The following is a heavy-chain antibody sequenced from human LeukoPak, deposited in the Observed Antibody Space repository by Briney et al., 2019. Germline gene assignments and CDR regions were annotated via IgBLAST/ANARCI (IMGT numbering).Heavy chain of an antibody. J-gene: IGHJ6*03. CDR1: GFTVSSNY. CDR2: IYSGGST. V-gene: IGHV3-66*01. D-gene: IGHD7-27*01. CDR3: ARDPWDYYMDV. Sequence: GGSLRLSCAASGFTVSSNYISWVRQAPGKGLEWVSVIYSGGSTYYADSVKGRFTISRDNSKNTLYLQMNSLRAEDTAVYYCARDPWDYYMDVWGKGTTVTVSS.